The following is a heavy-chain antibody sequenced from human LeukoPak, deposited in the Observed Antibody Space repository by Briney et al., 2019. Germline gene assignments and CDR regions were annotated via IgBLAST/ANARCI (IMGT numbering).Heavy chain of an antibody. V-gene: IGHV4-34*01. CDR1: GGSFSGYY. CDR3: AGAPMVRGVPKFDY. Sequence: PSETLSLTCAVYGGSFSGYYWSWIRQPPGKGLEWIGEINHSGSTNYNPSLKSRVTISVDTSKNQFSLKLSSVTAADTAVYYCAGAPMVRGVPKFDYWGQGTLVTVSS. CDR2: INHSGST. D-gene: IGHD3-10*01. J-gene: IGHJ4*02.